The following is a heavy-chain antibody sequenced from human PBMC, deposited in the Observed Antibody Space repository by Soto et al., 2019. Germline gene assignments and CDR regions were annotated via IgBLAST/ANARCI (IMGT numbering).Heavy chain of an antibody. J-gene: IGHJ3*02. D-gene: IGHD6-19*01. CDR3: VKDLSAVAGTRNAFDS. V-gene: IGHV3-9*01. Sequence: GGSLRLSCAASGFTFDDYATHWVRQVPGKGLEWVSGISWNSGNIGYAESVQGRFTISRDNAKNSLYLQMNSLRAENTALYFCVKDLSAVAGTRNAFDSWGQGTKVTVSS. CDR1: GFTFDDYA. CDR2: ISWNSGNI.